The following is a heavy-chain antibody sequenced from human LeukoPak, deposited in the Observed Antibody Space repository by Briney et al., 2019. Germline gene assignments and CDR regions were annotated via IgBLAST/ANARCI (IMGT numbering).Heavy chain of an antibody. CDR2: ISYDGSNK. Sequence: GGSLRLSCAASGFTFSSYAMHWVRQAPGKGLEWVAVISYDGSNKYYADSVKGRFTISRDNSKNTLYLQMNSLRAEDTAVYYCARGGTMIVVVIEFDYWGQGTLVTVSS. CDR1: GFTFSSYA. D-gene: IGHD3-22*01. CDR3: ARGGTMIVVVIEFDY. V-gene: IGHV3-30*04. J-gene: IGHJ4*02.